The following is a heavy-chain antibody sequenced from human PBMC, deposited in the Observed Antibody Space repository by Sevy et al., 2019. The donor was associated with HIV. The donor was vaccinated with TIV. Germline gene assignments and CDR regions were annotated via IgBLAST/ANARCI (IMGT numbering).Heavy chain of an antibody. CDR3: PKDRAAMVGDAFDI. CDR1: GFPFSSYA. CDR2: IGGSGVST. J-gene: IGHJ3*02. Sequence: RGSLRLSCAASGFPFSSYAMSWVRQAPGKGLERVSAIGGSGVSTYYADSVKGRFTISRDNSKNTLYLQINSLRAEDTAVYYCPKDRAAMVGDAFDIWGQGTMVVVSS. D-gene: IGHD5-18*01. V-gene: IGHV3-23*01.